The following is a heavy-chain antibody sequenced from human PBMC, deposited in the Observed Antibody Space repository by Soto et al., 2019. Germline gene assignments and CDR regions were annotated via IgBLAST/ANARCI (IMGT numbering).Heavy chain of an antibody. J-gene: IGHJ6*02. D-gene: IGHD6-13*01. CDR1: GGSISIGGYS. Sequence: SETLSLTCAVSGGSISIGGYSWSWIRQPPGKGLEWIGYIYHSGSTYYNPSLKSRVTISVDRSKNQFSLKLSSVTAADTAVYYCARALYYSSSWNYYYYYGMDVWGQGTTVTVSS. V-gene: IGHV4-30-2*01. CDR3: ARALYYSSSWNYYYYYGMDV. CDR2: IYHSGST.